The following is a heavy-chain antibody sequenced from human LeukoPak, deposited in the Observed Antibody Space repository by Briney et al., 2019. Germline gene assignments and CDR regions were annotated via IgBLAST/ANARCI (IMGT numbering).Heavy chain of an antibody. CDR3: ANHWNGYYFDY. CDR1: GFTYSSYG. D-gene: IGHD1-1*01. Sequence: GGSLRLSCAASGFTYSSYGTHWVRQAPANGLAWVAVIWYDGSNKYYADSVKGRFTTSRDNSKNTLYLQMNSLRAEDTAVYYCANHWNGYYFDYWGQGTLVTVSS. J-gene: IGHJ4*02. CDR2: IWYDGSNK. V-gene: IGHV3-33*06.